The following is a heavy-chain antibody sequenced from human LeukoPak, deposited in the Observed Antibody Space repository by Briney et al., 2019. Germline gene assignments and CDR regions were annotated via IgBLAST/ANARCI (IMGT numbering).Heavy chain of an antibody. Sequence: GGSLRLSCSASGFTFSSYAMTWVREAPGKGVEWVSTISGRGDLEFYTESVKGRFTISRDHSKNTVHLQMDSLRAEDTAIYYCAREGDFWSGYPIDHYYYMDVWGKGTTVTVTS. V-gene: IGHV3-23*01. CDR1: GFTFSSYA. CDR2: ISGRGDLE. D-gene: IGHD3-3*01. J-gene: IGHJ6*03. CDR3: AREGDFWSGYPIDHYYYMDV.